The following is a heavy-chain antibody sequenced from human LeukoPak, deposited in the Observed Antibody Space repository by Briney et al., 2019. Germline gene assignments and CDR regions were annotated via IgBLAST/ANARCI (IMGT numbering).Heavy chain of an antibody. J-gene: IGHJ5*02. V-gene: IGHV1-2*06. CDR3: ARARQQLVKFDP. CDR2: INPNSGGT. CDR1: GYTFTSYG. Sequence: PGASVKVSCKASGYTFTSYGFSWVRQAPGQGLEWMGRINPNSGGTNYAQKFQGRVTMTRDTSISTAYMELSRLRSDDTAVYYCARARQQLVKFDPWGQGTLVTVSS. D-gene: IGHD6-13*01.